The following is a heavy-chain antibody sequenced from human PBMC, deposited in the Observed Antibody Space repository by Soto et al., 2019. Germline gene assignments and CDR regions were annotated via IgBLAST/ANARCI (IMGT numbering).Heavy chain of an antibody. D-gene: IGHD5-18*01. CDR1: GASITTNGYY. CDR2: IYHSGST. CDR3: ARSAYTFGLPDY. J-gene: IGHJ4*02. V-gene: IGHV4-31*03. Sequence: QVHLQESGPGLVTPSQTLSLTCTVSGASITTNGYYWSWIRQHPGKGLEWIGFIYHSGSTSYNPSLNSRLTISVDTSNNQFSLKLSSVTAADTAVYYCARSAYTFGLPDYWGQGTLVTVSS.